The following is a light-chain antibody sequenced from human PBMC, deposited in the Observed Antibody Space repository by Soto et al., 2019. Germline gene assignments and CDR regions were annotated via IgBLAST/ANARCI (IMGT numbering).Light chain of an antibody. Sequence: QSALTQPASLSGSPGKSITIPCTGPSSDVGGYNYVSWYQQDPGKAPKLMIYDVNNRPSGVSNRFSGSKSGNTASLTISGLQAEDEAYYYCSSYTSSSTLAVFGGGTKLTVL. V-gene: IGLV2-14*01. J-gene: IGLJ2*01. CDR3: SSYTSSSTLAV. CDR2: DVN. CDR1: SSDVGGYNY.